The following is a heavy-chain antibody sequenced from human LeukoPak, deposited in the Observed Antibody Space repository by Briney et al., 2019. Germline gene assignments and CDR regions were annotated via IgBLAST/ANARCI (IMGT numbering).Heavy chain of an antibody. J-gene: IGHJ6*03. D-gene: IGHD6-19*01. V-gene: IGHV3-23*01. CDR1: GFTFSSYG. CDR2: ISGSGGST. CDR3: ARSPVAGTSYYYYMDV. Sequence: GGTLRLSCAASGFTFSSYGMSWVRQAPGKGLEWVSAISGSGGSTYYADSVKGRFTISRDNSQNTLYLQMNSLRAEDTAVYYCARSPVAGTSYYYYMDVWGKGTTVTISS.